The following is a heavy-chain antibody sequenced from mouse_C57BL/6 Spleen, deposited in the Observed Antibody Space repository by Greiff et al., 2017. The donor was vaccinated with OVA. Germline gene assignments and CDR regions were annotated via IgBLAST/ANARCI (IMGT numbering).Heavy chain of an antibody. J-gene: IGHJ2*01. V-gene: IGHV5-4*01. Sequence: EVQLVESGGGLVKPGGSLKLSFAASGFTFSSYAMSWVRQTPDKRLEWVATISDGGSYTYYPDTVQGRFTISRDNAKNNLYLQMSHLKSEDTAMYYCARERYYYGSTPFDYWGQGTTLTVSS. CDR3: ARERYYYGSTPFDY. D-gene: IGHD1-1*01. CDR1: GFTFSSYA. CDR2: ISDGGSYT.